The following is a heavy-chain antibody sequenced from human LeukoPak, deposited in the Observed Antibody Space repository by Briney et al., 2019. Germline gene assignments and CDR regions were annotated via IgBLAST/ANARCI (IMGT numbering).Heavy chain of an antibody. J-gene: IGHJ4*02. CDR2: ISGSGAST. D-gene: IGHD2-8*02. CDR3: AKAPLSTCTGVKCYPLDH. Sequence: GGSLRLSCLTSGFTLSTNAMSWVRQAPGKGLEWISGISGSGASTYYADSVKGRFTISRDDSRNTLYLQMNSLRGDDTAVYYCAKAPLSTCTGVKCYPLDHWGQGSLVTVSS. V-gene: IGHV3-23*01. CDR1: GFTLSTNA.